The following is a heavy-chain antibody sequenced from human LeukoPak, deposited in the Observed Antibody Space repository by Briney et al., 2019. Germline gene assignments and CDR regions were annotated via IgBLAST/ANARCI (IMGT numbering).Heavy chain of an antibody. CDR1: GFTFSSYA. CDR2: IRGSGGST. CDR3: AKERSSITMVRGVIGY. V-gene: IGHV3-23*01. Sequence: PGGSLRLSCAASGFTFSSYAMSWVRQAPGKGLEWVSAIRGSGGSTYYADSVKGRFTISRDNSKNTLYLQMNSLRAEDTAVYYCAKERSSITMVRGVIGYWGQGTLVTVSS. J-gene: IGHJ4*02. D-gene: IGHD3-10*01.